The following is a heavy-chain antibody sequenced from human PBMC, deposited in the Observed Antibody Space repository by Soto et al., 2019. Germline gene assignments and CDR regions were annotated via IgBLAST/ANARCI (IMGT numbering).Heavy chain of an antibody. D-gene: IGHD2-2*02. CDR3: ARDSSHSEDIVLVPAATPYYYYGMDV. J-gene: IGHJ6*02. V-gene: IGHV1-18*01. CDR2: ISAYNGNT. CDR1: GYTFTSYG. Sequence: ASVKVSCKASGYTFTSYGISWVRQAPGQGLEWMGWISAYNGNTNYAQKFQGRVTITADESTSTAYMELSSLRSEDTAVYYCARDSSHSEDIVLVPAATPYYYYGMDVWGQGTTVTV.